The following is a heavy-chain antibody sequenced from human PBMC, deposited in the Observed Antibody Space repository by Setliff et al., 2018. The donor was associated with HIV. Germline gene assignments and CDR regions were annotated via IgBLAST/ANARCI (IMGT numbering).Heavy chain of an antibody. Sequence: PGGSLRLSCAASGFPFSTYAMNWVRQAPGKGLEWVSAIGSGGDTYYADSVKGRFTISRDQSRSTLYLQMNSLRADDTAVYYCAKDRGSDPYDPIDYWGQGTLVTVSS. CDR2: IGSGGDT. CDR3: AKDRGSDPYDPIDY. CDR1: GFPFSTYA. D-gene: IGHD3-22*01. V-gene: IGHV3-23*01. J-gene: IGHJ4*02.